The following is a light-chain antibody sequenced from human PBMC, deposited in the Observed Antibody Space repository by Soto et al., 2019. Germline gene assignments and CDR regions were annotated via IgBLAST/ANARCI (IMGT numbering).Light chain of an antibody. CDR2: AAS. V-gene: IGKV1-39*01. Sequence: IQMTQSPSSLSAFVGDGVTITCRASQSISNYLNWYQQKPGKAPKLLIYAASNLQSGVPSRFSGSGSGTYFTLTVSSLQPEDFGTYYCQQSYSTVSITFGQGTRLEIK. CDR1: QSISNY. CDR3: QQSYSTVSIT. J-gene: IGKJ5*01.